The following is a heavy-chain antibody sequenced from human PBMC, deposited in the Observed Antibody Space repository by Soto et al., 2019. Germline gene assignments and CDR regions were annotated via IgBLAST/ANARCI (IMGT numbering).Heavy chain of an antibody. CDR1: GFTVSSNY. CDR3: ARFGRIAAAGWFDP. J-gene: IGHJ5*02. V-gene: IGHV3-53*01. Sequence: GGSLRLSCAASGFTVSSNYMSWVRQAPGKGLEWVSVIYSGGSTYYADSVKGRFTISRDNSKNTLYLQMNSLRAEDTAVYYCARFGRIAAAGWFDPWGQGTLVTVSS. D-gene: IGHD6-13*01. CDR2: IYSGGST.